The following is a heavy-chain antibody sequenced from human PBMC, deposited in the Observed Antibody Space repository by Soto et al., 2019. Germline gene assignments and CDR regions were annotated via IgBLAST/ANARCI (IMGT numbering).Heavy chain of an antibody. CDR1: GGSISSYY. V-gene: IGHV4-59*01. J-gene: IGHJ4*02. CDR2: IYYSGST. Sequence: SSETLSLACTVSGGSISSYYWSWIRQPPGKGLEWIGYIYYSGSTNYNPSLKSRVTISVDTSKNQFSLKLSSVTAADTAVYYCASLNVGAEYNYWGQGTLVTVSS. CDR3: ASLNVGAEYNY. D-gene: IGHD1-26*01.